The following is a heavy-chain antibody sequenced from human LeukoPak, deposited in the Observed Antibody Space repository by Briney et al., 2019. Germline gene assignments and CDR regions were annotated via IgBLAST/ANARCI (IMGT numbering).Heavy chain of an antibody. CDR2: IKQDGSEK. CDR1: GFTFTSYW. D-gene: IGHD5-18*01. J-gene: IGHJ4*02. Sequence: GGSLRLSCAASGFTFTSYWMGWVRQVSGKGLEWVANIKQDGSEKYYVDSVKGRFTISRDNAKNSLYLQMNSLRAEDTAVYYCARDRRDNYGYNYWGQGTLVTVSS. CDR3: ARDRRDNYGYNY. V-gene: IGHV3-7*01.